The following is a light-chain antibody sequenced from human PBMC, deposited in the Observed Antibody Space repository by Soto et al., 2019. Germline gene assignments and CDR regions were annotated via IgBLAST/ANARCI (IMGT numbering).Light chain of an antibody. J-gene: IGKJ1*01. CDR3: GQFVSSPPRT. CDR1: QSVSSSY. Sequence: EIVWKQSPGTLSLSPGARATLSCRASQSVSSSYLAWYQQKPGQAPRLLIYGASSRATGIPDRFSGSGSGTDFTLTINRLEPEDFAVYFCGQFVSSPPRTFCQGTKVDIK. V-gene: IGKV3-20*01. CDR2: GAS.